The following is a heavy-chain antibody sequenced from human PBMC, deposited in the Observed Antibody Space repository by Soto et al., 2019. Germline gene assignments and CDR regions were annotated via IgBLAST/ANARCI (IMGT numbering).Heavy chain of an antibody. CDR2: IYSGGYT. D-gene: IGHD3-10*01. CDR1: GFTVSNNY. Sequence: EVQLVESGGGLIQPGGSLRLSCAVSGFTVSNNYMSWVRQAPGKGLEGVSVIYSGGYTAYGDSVKGRFTISRDNSKNTQYLQMKSLGAAATAVFYWGAPPGGGGYWGQGTLVTVSS. J-gene: IGHJ4*02. V-gene: IGHV3-53*01. CDR3: GAPPGGGGY.